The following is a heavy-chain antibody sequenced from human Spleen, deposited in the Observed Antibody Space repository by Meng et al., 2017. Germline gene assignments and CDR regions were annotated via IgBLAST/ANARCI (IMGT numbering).Heavy chain of an antibody. J-gene: IGHJ4*02. Sequence: QVQVVQSGAEVKRPGASVKVSCKDPHYTFTGYGVGWFRQAPGQGLEWMAWLGAHDGDTSHAPKFQGRVTVSADRPTATAYMELRSLRSDDTAVYYCARATPGRSYSDYWGQGTLVTVSS. D-gene: IGHD3-10*01. CDR3: ARATPGRSYSDY. CDR1: HYTFTGYG. CDR2: LGAHDGDT. V-gene: IGHV1-18*01.